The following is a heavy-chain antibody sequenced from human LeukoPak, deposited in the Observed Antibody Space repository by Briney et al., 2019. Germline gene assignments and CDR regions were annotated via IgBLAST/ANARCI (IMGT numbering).Heavy chain of an antibody. D-gene: IGHD5-24*01. Sequence: PSETLSLACTVSGGSISSYYWSWIRQPPGKGLEWIGYIYYSGSTNYNPSLKSRVTIPVDTSKNQFSLKLSSVTAADTAVYYCARGGMATIRYWGQGTLVTVSS. CDR2: IYYSGST. CDR3: ARGGMATIRY. J-gene: IGHJ4*02. V-gene: IGHV4-59*01. CDR1: GGSISSYY.